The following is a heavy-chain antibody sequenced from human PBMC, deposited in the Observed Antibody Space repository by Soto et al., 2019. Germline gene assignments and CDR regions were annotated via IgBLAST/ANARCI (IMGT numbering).Heavy chain of an antibody. V-gene: IGHV3-23*01. CDR2: ISGSGGST. CDR1: GFTFSSYA. Sequence: EVQLLESGGGLVQPGGSLRLSCAASGFTFSSYAMSWVRQAPGKGLEWVSAISGSGGSTYNEDSVKGRFTISRDNSKNTLYLQMNSLRAEDTAVYYCAKSRFGDSSGSMFDYWGQGTLVTVSS. D-gene: IGHD3-22*01. J-gene: IGHJ4*02. CDR3: AKSRFGDSSGSMFDY.